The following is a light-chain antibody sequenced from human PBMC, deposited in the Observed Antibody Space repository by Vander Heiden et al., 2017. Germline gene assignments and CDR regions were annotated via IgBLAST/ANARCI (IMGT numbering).Light chain of an antibody. CDR3: QQDNIYPWT. CDR2: KAS. V-gene: IGKV1-5*03. Sequence: DIRMTQSPSTLSASVGDRVTFTCRASESIVNWLAWYQQKPGKAPKLLIYKASSLESGVPSRFSGTGTGTEFTLTISSLQPDDFATYYCQQDNIYPWTFGQGTKVEIK. CDR1: ESIVNW. J-gene: IGKJ1*01.